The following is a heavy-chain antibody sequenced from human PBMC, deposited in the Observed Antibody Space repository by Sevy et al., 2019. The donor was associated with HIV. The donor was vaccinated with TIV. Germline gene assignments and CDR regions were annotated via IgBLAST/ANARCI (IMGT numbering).Heavy chain of an antibody. CDR1: GFTFSSYS. V-gene: IGHV3-21*01. CDR3: ARDDQVVPAAIFDY. D-gene: IGHD2-2*02. CDR2: ISSSSSYI. J-gene: IGHJ4*02. Sequence: GGSLRLSCAASGFTFSSYSMNWVRQAPGKGLEWVSSISSSSSYIYYADSVKGRFTISRDNAKNSLYLQMNSLRAEDTDVYYCARDDQVVPAAIFDYWGQGTLVTVSS.